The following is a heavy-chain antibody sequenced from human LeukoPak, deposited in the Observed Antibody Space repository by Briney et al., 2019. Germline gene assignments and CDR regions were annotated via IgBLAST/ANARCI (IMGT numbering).Heavy chain of an antibody. V-gene: IGHV3-53*01. Sequence: GGSLRLSCAAPGLTVSGDYMSWVRQAPGKGLEWVSVLYTGGNTYYAESVRGRFTISRDNSKNTLYLQMNSLRAEDTAVYYCARHRGYSYGYSFGYWGQGTLVTVSS. D-gene: IGHD5-18*01. CDR2: LYTGGNT. CDR3: ARHRGYSYGYSFGY. J-gene: IGHJ4*02. CDR1: GLTVSGDY.